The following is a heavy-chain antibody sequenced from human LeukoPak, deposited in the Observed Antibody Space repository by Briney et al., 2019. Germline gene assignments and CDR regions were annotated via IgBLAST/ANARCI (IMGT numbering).Heavy chain of an antibody. Sequence: GGSLRLSCAASGFTFSNAWMSWVRQAPGKGLEWVGRIKSKTDGGTTDYAASVKGRFTISRDDSKNTLYLQMNSLKTEDTAVYYCQITMIVVVITRADAFDIWGQGTMVTVSS. CDR1: GFTFSNAW. CDR2: IKSKTDGGTT. V-gene: IGHV3-15*01. D-gene: IGHD3-22*01. J-gene: IGHJ3*02. CDR3: QITMIVVVITRADAFDI.